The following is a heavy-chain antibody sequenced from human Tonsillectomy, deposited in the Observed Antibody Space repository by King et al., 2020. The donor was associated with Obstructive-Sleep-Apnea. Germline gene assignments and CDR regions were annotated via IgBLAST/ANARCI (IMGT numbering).Heavy chain of an antibody. D-gene: IGHD6-19*01. CDR1: GFTFRSYA. CDR2: ISYDGSNK. CDR3: AGGGRGAVAGNYFDY. V-gene: IGHV3-30*04. Sequence: VQLVESGGGVVQPGRSLRLSCAASGFTFRSYAMHWVRQAPGKGLEWVAVISYDGSNKYYADSVKGRFTISRDNSKNTLYLQMNSLRAEDTAVYYCAGGGRGAVAGNYFDYWGQGTLVTVSS. J-gene: IGHJ4*02.